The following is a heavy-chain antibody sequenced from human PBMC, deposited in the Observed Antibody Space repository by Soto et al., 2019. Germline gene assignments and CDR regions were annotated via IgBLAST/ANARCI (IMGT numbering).Heavy chain of an antibody. D-gene: IGHD1-26*01. Sequence: ETLSLTCTVSGGSISSSSYYWGWIRQPPGKGLEWIGSIYYSGSTYYNPSLKSRVTISVDTSKNQFSLKLSSVTAADTAVYYCARISSYSGSYSYPDYWGQGTLVTVSS. CDR2: IYYSGST. J-gene: IGHJ4*02. V-gene: IGHV4-39*01. CDR3: ARISSYSGSYSYPDY. CDR1: GGSISSSSYY.